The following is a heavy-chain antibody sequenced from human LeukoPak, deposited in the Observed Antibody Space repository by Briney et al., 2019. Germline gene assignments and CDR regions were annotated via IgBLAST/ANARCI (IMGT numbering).Heavy chain of an antibody. CDR2: IYTSGGT. CDR3: ARAPSYNSARLDV. CDR1: GGSISSYY. V-gene: IGHV4-4*07. D-gene: IGHD1-1*01. J-gene: IGHJ6*02. Sequence: SETLSLTCTVSGGSISSYYWTWVRQPAAKGLEWIGRIYTSGGTNYNPSLTSRVTMSVDTSENRFSLKLTSVTAADTAVYYCARAPSYNSARLDVWGQGTTVTVSS.